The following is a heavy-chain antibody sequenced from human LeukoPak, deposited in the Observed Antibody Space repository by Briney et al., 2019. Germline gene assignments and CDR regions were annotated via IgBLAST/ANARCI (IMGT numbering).Heavy chain of an antibody. V-gene: IGHV1-18*01. Sequence: ASVKVSCKASGYTFTSYGISWVRQAPGQGLEWMGWISAYNGNTNYAQKLQGRVTMTTDTSTSTAYMELRSLRSDDTAVYYCARDLEYYYDSSGYSHPNYYYYYGMDVWGQGTTVTVSS. CDR3: ARDLEYYYDSSGYSHPNYYYYYGMDV. CDR2: ISAYNGNT. CDR1: GYTFTSYG. J-gene: IGHJ6*02. D-gene: IGHD3-22*01.